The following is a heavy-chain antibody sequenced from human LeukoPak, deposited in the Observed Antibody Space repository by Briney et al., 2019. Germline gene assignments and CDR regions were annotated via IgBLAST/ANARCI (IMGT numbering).Heavy chain of an antibody. D-gene: IGHD3-10*01. J-gene: IGHJ4*02. Sequence: PSETLSLTCSVSGGSISSYYWNWIRQPAGKGLEWIGRISTSGTTNYHPSLKSRVTLSLDTSKNQFSLNLRSVTAADTAIYFCARRHPYYYGSGTYSREDWGQGTLVTVSS. V-gene: IGHV4-4*07. CDR3: ARRHPYYYGSGTYSRED. CDR2: ISTSGTT. CDR1: GGSISSYY.